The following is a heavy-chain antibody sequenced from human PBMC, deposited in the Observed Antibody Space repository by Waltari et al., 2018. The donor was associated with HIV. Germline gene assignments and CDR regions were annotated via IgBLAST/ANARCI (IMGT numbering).Heavy chain of an antibody. CDR3: ARVPRGPYGMDV. J-gene: IGHJ6*02. Sequence: EVQLVESGGGLVQPGGSLRLSCAASGFTVSSNFMSWVRQAPGKGLDWVSVIYSGVGTYYADSVKGRFTISRDNSKNTLYLQMNSLRAEDTAVYYCARVPRGPYGMDVWGQGTTVTVSS. CDR2: IYSGVGT. V-gene: IGHV3-66*01. CDR1: GFTVSSNF.